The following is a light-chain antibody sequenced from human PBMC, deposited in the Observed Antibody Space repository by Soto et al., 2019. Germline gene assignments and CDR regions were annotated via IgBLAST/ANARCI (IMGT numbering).Light chain of an antibody. CDR3: QQLNGYPLT. J-gene: IGKJ5*01. CDR1: QSVSSY. V-gene: IGKV3-11*01. Sequence: DIQLTQSPSTLSLSPGARAPLSCRARQSVSSYLAWYQQKPGQAPRLLIYDASGRDTGIPARFSGSGSGTEFTLTISSLEPDDFATYYCQQLNGYPLTFGQGTRLEIK. CDR2: DAS.